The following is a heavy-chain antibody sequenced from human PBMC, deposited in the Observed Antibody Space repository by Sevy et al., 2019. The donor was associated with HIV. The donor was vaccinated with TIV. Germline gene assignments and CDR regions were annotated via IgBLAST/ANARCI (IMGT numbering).Heavy chain of an antibody. D-gene: IGHD3-22*01. CDR1: GFTFSGYW. CDR3: ARAQQVTMLVVIGGLYFDF. J-gene: IGHJ4*02. V-gene: IGHV3-7*01. CDR2: KKQDMRGK. Sequence: GGSLRLSCAASGFTFSGYWMTWVRQAPGKGLEGVANKKQDMRGKYYADSVKGRFTISRDNARNSLYLQMESLRAEDTAVYYCARAQQVTMLVVIGGLYFDFWGQGTLVTVSS.